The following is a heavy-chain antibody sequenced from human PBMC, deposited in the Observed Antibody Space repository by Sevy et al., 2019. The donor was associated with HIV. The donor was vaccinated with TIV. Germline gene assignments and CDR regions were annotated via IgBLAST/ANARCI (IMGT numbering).Heavy chain of an antibody. D-gene: IGHD3-3*01. CDR1: GHSLTDLS. J-gene: IGHJ6*02. V-gene: IGHV1-24*01. Sequence: ASVKVSCKGSGHSLTDLSIHWVRQAPGKGLEWMGGFDPEDRDREDGEIIYAQKFQDRVTMTEDTSTDTAYMELTSLRSEDTAMYFCATVSQAGYDLRRVLYGSDVWGQGTTVTVSS. CDR3: ATVSQAGYDLRRVLYGSDV. CDR2: FDPEDRDREDGEI.